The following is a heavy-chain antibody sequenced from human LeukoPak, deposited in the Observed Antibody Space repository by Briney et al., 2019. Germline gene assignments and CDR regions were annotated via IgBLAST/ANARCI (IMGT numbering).Heavy chain of an antibody. V-gene: IGHV4-39*01. D-gene: IGHD6-13*01. J-gene: IGHJ5*02. CDR1: GDSISSGNYY. CDR3: ASDRSSWNPGAPS. CDR2: LYYSGST. Sequence: SETLSLTCSVSGDSISSGNYYWGWIRQPPGKGLEWIGNLYYSGSTYYYPSFRSRVTISIDTSKNQFSLKLSSVTAADTAVYYCASDRSSWNPGAPSWGQGTLVTVSS.